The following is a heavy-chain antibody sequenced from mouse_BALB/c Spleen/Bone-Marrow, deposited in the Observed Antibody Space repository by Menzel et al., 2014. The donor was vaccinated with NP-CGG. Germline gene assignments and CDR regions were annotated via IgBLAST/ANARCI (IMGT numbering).Heavy chain of an antibody. V-gene: IGHV4-1*02. CDR1: GFDFSRYW. CDR3: ARLNYYGNLFV. Sequence: EVQLQQSGGGLVQPGGSLKLSCAASGFDFSRYWMSWVRQAPGKGLEWIGEINPDSSTINYTPSLKDKFIISRDNAKNTLYLQMSKVRSEDTALYYCARLNYYGNLFVWGAGTTVTVSP. CDR2: INPDSSTI. D-gene: IGHD1-1*01. J-gene: IGHJ1*01.